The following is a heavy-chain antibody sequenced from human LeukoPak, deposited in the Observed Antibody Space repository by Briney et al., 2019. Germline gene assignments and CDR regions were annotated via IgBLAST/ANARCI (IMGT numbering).Heavy chain of an antibody. Sequence: GGSLRLSCAASGFTFSSYAMHWVRQAPGKGLEWVAVISYDGSNKYYADSVKGRFTISRDNSKNTLYLQMNSLRAEDTAVYYCAKFPLAPPDIVVVWGQGTLVTVSS. J-gene: IGHJ4*02. V-gene: IGHV3-30-3*02. D-gene: IGHD2-2*01. CDR2: ISYDGSNK. CDR3: AKFPLAPPDIVVV. CDR1: GFTFSSYA.